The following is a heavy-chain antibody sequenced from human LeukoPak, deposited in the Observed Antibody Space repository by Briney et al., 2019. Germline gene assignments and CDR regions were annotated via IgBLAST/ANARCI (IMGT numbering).Heavy chain of an antibody. CDR2: IWDDGSNK. V-gene: IGHV3-30*02. CDR3: AKDPYSGGYGDYYYYYMDL. J-gene: IGHJ6*03. D-gene: IGHD1-26*01. CDR1: GFTFSNYG. Sequence: GGSLRLSCAASGFTFSNYGMHWVRQAPGKGLEWVAFIWDDGSNKYYADSVKGRFTISRDNSKNTLYLQMNSLRTEDTAVYYCAKDPYSGGYGDYYYYYMDLWGQGTTVTISS.